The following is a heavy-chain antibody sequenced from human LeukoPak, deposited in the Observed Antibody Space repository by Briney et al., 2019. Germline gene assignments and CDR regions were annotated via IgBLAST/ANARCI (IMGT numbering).Heavy chain of an antibody. CDR2: IYYSGST. D-gene: IGHD6-13*01. V-gene: IGHV4-59*01. CDR3: ARFGSSWYEDWFDP. CDR1: GGSFSGYY. Sequence: PSETLSLTCAVYGGSFSGYYWTRIRQPPGKGLEWIGYIYYSGSTNYNPSLMSRVTISVDTSKNQFSLKLSSVTAADTAVYYCARFGSSWYEDWFDPWGQGTLVTVSS. J-gene: IGHJ5*02.